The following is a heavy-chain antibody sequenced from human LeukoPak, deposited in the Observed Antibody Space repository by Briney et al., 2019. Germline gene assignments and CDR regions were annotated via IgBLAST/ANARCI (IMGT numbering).Heavy chain of an antibody. J-gene: IGHJ5*02. D-gene: IGHD2-15*01. CDR1: GRSISSYY. CDR3: ARGAYCSGGSCAGGNWFDP. Sequence: SETLSLTCTVSGRSISSYYWSCIRQPPGKGLEWIGFIYYSGSTTYNPSLKSRVTISVDTSKNQFSLKLSSVTAADTAVYYCARGAYCSGGSCAGGNWFDPWGQGTLVTVSS. CDR2: IYYSGST. V-gene: IGHV4-59*08.